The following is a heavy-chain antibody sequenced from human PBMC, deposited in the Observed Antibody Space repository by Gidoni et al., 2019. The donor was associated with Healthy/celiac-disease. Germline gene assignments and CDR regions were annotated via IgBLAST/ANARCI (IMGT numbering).Heavy chain of an antibody. V-gene: IGHV4-38-2*02. CDR1: DYSISSGYY. CDR3: ARDIVVVAATRLNWFDP. J-gene: IGHJ5*02. CDR2: IYHSGST. Sequence: QVQLQESGPGLVKPSETLSLTCTVSDYSISSGYYWGWIRQPPGKGLEWIGSIYHSGSTYYNPSLKSRVTISVDTSKNQFSLKLSSVTAADTAVYYCARDIVVVAATRLNWFDPWGQGTLVTVSS. D-gene: IGHD2-15*01.